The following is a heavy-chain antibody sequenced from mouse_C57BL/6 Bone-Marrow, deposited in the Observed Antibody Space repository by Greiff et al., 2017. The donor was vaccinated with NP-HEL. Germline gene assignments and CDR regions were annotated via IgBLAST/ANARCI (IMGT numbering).Heavy chain of an antibody. CDR3: GGLGPYYFDY. J-gene: IGHJ2*01. Sequence: QVQLQQSGAELARPGASVKLSCKASGYTFPSCGISRVKQRTGQGLEWIGEIYPSSGNPYYNAKFKGKATLTADKSSSTAYMELRSLTSEDSAVYFGGGLGPYYFDYWGKGTTLTVSS. D-gene: IGHD4-1*01. V-gene: IGHV1-81*01. CDR2: IYPSSGNP. CDR1: GYTFPSCG.